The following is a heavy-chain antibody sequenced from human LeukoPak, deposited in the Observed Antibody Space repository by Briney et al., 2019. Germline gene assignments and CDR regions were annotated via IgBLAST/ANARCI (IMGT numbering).Heavy chain of an antibody. CDR1: GGSIGSGDYY. CDR3: ARDGGRIAAAGHYYYYGMDV. Sequence: PSQTLSLTCTVSGGSIGSGDYYWSWIRQPPGKGLEWIGYIYYSGSTYYNPSLKSRVTISVDTSKNQFSLKLSSVTAADTAVYYCARDGGRIAAAGHYYYYGMDVWGQGTTVTVSS. D-gene: IGHD6-13*01. J-gene: IGHJ6*02. V-gene: IGHV4-30-4*01. CDR2: IYYSGST.